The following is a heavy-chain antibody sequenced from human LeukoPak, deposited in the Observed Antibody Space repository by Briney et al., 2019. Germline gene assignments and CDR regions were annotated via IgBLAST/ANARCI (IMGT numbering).Heavy chain of an antibody. CDR1: GFTFSTYS. V-gene: IGHV3-48*01. Sequence: GGSLRLSCAASGFTFSTYSMNWVRQAPGKGLEWVSYISTSSSIIYYADSVKGRFTISRDNAKNSLYLQMNSLRAEDTAVYLCARDCSSTTCYDTPDFDYWGQGTLVTVSS. CDR2: ISTSSSII. J-gene: IGHJ4*02. CDR3: ARDCSSTTCYDTPDFDY. D-gene: IGHD2-2*01.